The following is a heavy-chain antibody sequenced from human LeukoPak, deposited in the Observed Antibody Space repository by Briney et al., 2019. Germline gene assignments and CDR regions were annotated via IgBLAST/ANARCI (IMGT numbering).Heavy chain of an antibody. CDR2: IRYDGSNK. CDR1: GFTFSSYG. V-gene: IGHV3-30*02. D-gene: IGHD4-17*01. CDR3: AREFYGDYGYYFDY. Sequence: PGGSLRLSCAASGFTFSSYGMHWVRQAPGKGLEWVAFIRYDGSNKYYADSVKGRFTISRDNSKNTLYLQMNSLRAEDTAVYYCAREFYGDYGYYFDYWGQGTLVTVSS. J-gene: IGHJ4*02.